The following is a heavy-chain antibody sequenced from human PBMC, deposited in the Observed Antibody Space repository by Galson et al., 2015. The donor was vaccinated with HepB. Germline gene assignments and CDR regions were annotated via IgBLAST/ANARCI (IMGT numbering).Heavy chain of an antibody. V-gene: IGHV3-66*01. J-gene: IGHJ3*02. CDR1: GFTFSRYA. CDR2: IYSGGST. D-gene: IGHD3-9*01. CDR3: ARGGLGRYFDWSDAFDI. Sequence: SLRLSCAASGFTFSRYAMTWVRQAPGKGLEWVSVIYSGGSTYYADSVKGRFTISRDNSKNTLYLQMNSLRAEDTAVYYCARGGLGRYFDWSDAFDIWGQGTMVTVSS.